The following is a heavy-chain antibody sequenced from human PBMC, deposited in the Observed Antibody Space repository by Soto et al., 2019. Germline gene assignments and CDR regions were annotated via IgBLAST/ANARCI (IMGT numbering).Heavy chain of an antibody. J-gene: IGHJ4*02. Sequence: QVQLQESGPGLVKPSQTLSLTCTVSGGSISSGGYYWSWIRQHPGKGLEWIGYIYYSGSTYYKPSLNSRITISVDTSKNQFSMKLSSVTAADTAVYYCARFIPGTGSDYWGQGTLATVSS. CDR3: ARFIPGTGSDY. CDR2: IYYSGST. D-gene: IGHD1-20*01. V-gene: IGHV4-31*03. CDR1: GGSISSGGYY.